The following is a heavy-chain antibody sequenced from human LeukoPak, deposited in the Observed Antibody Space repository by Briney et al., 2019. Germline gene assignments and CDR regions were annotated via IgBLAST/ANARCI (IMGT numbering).Heavy chain of an antibody. D-gene: IGHD3-3*01. V-gene: IGHV3-74*01. Sequence: PGGSLRLSCAASGVTFSSYWMHWVRQAPGKGLVWVSRINSDGSSTSYADSVKGRFTISRDNAKNTLYLQMNSLRAEDTAVYYCARGGRYYDFWSGYSNWFDPWGQGTLVTVSS. J-gene: IGHJ5*02. CDR3: ARGGRYYDFWSGYSNWFDP. CDR2: INSDGSST. CDR1: GVTFSSYW.